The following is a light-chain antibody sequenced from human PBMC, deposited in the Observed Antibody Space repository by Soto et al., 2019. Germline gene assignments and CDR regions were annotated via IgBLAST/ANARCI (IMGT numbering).Light chain of an antibody. CDR1: SSNIGNNY. Sequence: QSVLTQPPSVSAAPGQKVTISCSGISSNIGNNYVSWYQQLQGTAPKLLIFETNKRPSGIPDRFSGSKSGTSATLGITGLQTGDEADYYCGTWDNSLGAPYVFGTGTKLTVL. CDR3: GTWDNSLGAPYV. V-gene: IGLV1-51*02. CDR2: ETN. J-gene: IGLJ1*01.